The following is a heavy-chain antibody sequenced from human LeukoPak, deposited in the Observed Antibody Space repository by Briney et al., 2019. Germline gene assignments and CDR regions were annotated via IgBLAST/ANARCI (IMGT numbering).Heavy chain of an antibody. CDR3: ARGAATTFEPTIDY. CDR1: GGSISSYY. J-gene: IGHJ4*02. Sequence: SETLSLTCTVSGGSISSYYWSWIRQPPGKGLEWIGYIYYTGTTNYNPSLKSRVTISVDTSKNQFSLKLSSVTAADTAVYYCARGAATTFEPTIDYWGQGTLVTVSS. D-gene: IGHD3-16*01. V-gene: IGHV4-59*01. CDR2: IYYTGTT.